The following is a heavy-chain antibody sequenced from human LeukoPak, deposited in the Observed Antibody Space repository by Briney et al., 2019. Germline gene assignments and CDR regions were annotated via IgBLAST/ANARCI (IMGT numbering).Heavy chain of an antibody. J-gene: IGHJ3*02. Sequence: GGSLRLSCAASGFTLSTYSMNWVRQAPGKGLEWVSSISSSSSYIYYADSLKGRFTISRDNSKNTLYLQMNSLRAEDTAFYYCAKRRGAAAYDAFDIWGQGTMVTVSS. V-gene: IGHV3-21*01. CDR2: ISSSSSYI. CDR1: GFTLSTYS. CDR3: AKRRGAAAYDAFDI. D-gene: IGHD6-13*01.